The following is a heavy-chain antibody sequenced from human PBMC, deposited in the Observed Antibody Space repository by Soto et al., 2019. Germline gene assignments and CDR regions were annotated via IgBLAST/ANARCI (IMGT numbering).Heavy chain of an antibody. D-gene: IGHD5-18*01. Sequence: EVQLLESGGGLVQPGGSLRLSCAASGFTFSSYAMIWVRQAPGKGLEWVSVISDTGDSTYYADSVKGRFTISRDNSKNTLYLQMNSLRAEDTAVYYCAKDLGYSYGYWVGYWGQGTPVTVSS. CDR3: AKDLGYSYGYWVGY. V-gene: IGHV3-23*01. CDR1: GFTFSSYA. CDR2: ISDTGDST. J-gene: IGHJ4*02.